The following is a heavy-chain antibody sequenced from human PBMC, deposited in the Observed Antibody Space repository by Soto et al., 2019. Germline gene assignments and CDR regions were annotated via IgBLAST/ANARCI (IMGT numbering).Heavy chain of an antibody. J-gene: IGHJ6*03. V-gene: IGHV3-74*02. CDR3: ARRDCVGGTCYSLAGSFYYYMAV. CDR1: GFTFSNYW. CDR2: INSDGSVS. Sequence: EVQLVESGGGLVQPGGSLRLSCAASGFTFSNYWMYWVRQAPGKGLEWVSRINSDGSVSSHADSVKGRLTISRDNVKNTLYLHMDSLRAEDTAVYYCARRDCVGGTCYSLAGSFYYYMAVWGKGTTVTVFS. D-gene: IGHD2-15*01.